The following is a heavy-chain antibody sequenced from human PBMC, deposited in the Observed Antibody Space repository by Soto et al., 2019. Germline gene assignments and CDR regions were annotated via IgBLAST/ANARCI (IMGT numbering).Heavy chain of an antibody. V-gene: IGHV4-30-4*01. J-gene: IGHJ3*02. D-gene: IGHD1-1*01. CDR1: GCPISSVDYY. CDR3: ARAPQFPLTTGITSRGAFEI. CDR2: IYYSGST. Sequence: QVQLQESGPGLVKPSQTLSLTCSVSGCPISSVDYYWSWIRQPPGKGLEWIGYIYYSGSTYYNPSSKSRLSISVDTSKNQFSLKLSSVTAADTSVYYCARAPQFPLTTGITSRGAFEIWGRGTMVAVSS.